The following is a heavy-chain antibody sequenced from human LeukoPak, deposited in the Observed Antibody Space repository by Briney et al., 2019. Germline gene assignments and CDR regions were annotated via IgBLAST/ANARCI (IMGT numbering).Heavy chain of an antibody. D-gene: IGHD6-19*01. Sequence: GGSLTLSCAASGFTFSSYGMHWVRQAPGKGLEWVAVIWSDGSNKNYADSVKGRFTISRDNSKNTLYLQMNSLRAEDTAVYFCARDRGGWPFDYWGQGTLVTVSS. CDR1: GFTFSSYG. V-gene: IGHV3-33*01. CDR3: ARDRGGWPFDY. CDR2: IWSDGSNK. J-gene: IGHJ4*02.